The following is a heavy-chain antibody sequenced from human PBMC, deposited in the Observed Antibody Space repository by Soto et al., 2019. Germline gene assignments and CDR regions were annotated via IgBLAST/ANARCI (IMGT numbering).Heavy chain of an antibody. D-gene: IGHD3-3*01. J-gene: IGHJ4*02. CDR2: MYYSGGT. CDR1: GASSHSSNYY. V-gene: IGHV4-39*01. Sequence: SDTLSLTCTLSGASSHSSNYYWGWIRQSPGKGLEWIASMYYSGGTYYNSSLESRVTISADTSMKQFSLKLSSVTAADTALYYCATNFWREYYFDNWGQGTLVT. CDR3: ATNFWREYYFDN.